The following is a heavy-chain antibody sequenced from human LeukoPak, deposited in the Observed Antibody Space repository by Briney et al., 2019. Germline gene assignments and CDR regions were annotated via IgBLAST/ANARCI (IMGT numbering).Heavy chain of an antibody. J-gene: IGHJ5*02. CDR1: RYTFTGYY. V-gene: IGHV1-2*02. D-gene: IGHD1-20*01. CDR2: INPNSGDT. CDR3: ASGWSITGRYNNWFDP. Sequence: ASVKVSCKASRYTFTGYYMHWVRQAPGQGLDGMGWINPNSGDTNYAQKLQGRVTMTRDTSITTVYMELSRLRSDDTAVYFCASGWSITGRYNNWFDPWGQGTLVTVSS.